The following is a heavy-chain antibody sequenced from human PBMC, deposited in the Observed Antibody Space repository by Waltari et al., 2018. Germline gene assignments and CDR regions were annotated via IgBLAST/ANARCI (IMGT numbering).Heavy chain of an antibody. D-gene: IGHD5-12*01. CDR3: ARDAPYSGYDKKSDGAMEWPHYYGMDV. J-gene: IGHJ6*02. CDR1: GFTFSSYE. Sequence: EVQLVESGGGLVQPGGSLRLSCAASGFTFSSYEMNWVRPAPGKGMEWVSYISSSGSTIYYADSVKGRFTISRDNAKNSLYLQMNSLRAEDTAVYYCARDAPYSGYDKKSDGAMEWPHYYGMDVWGQGTLVTVSS. CDR2: ISSSGSTI. V-gene: IGHV3-48*03.